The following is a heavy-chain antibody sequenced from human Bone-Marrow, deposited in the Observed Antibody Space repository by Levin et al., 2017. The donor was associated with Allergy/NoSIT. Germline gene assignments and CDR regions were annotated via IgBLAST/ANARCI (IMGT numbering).Heavy chain of an antibody. J-gene: IGHJ6*02. D-gene: IGHD2-8*01. CDR3: ARDPVGDVVLMGVMDV. CDR2: ISTYNDNT. V-gene: IGHV1-18*01. Sequence: GESLKISCKASGYSFTTYGISWVRQAPGQGLEWMGWISTYNDNTNYAQKFQDRVTMTTETSTSTVYMEMRSLRSDDTAVYYCARDPVGDVVLMGVMDVWGQGTTVTVSS. CDR1: GYSFTTYG.